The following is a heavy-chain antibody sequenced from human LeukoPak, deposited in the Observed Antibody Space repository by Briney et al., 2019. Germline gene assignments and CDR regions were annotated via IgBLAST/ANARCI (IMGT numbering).Heavy chain of an antibody. CDR2: ISAYNGNT. CDR1: GYTFTSYG. V-gene: IGHV1-18*01. D-gene: IGHD3-3*01. CDR3: ARVGITIFGVVIISSREDY. J-gene: IGHJ4*02. Sequence: GASVKVSCKASGYTFTSYGISWVRQPPGQGLEWMGWISAYNGNTNYAQKLQGRVTMTTDTSTSTAYMELRSLRSDDTAVYYCARVGITIFGVVIISSREDYWGQGTLVTVSS.